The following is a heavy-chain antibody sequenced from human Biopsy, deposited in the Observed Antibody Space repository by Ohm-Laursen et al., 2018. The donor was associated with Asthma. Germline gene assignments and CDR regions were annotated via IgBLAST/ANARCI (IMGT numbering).Heavy chain of an antibody. CDR1: GFTFGHYW. CDR2: IKHAGSEK. D-gene: IGHD3-3*02. J-gene: IGHJ1*01. V-gene: IGHV3-7*01. Sequence: SLRLSCSASGFTFGHYWMSWVRQVPGKGLEWVANIKHAGSEKNHVDSLKGRFTISRDNAKNSLYLQMNSLRAEDTAVYYCARTFHFWSPYHAEHYQLWGQGTLVTVSS. CDR3: ARTFHFWSPYHAEHYQL.